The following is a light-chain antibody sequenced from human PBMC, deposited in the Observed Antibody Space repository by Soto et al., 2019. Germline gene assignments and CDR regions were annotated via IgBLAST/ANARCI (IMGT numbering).Light chain of an antibody. CDR3: QQYGSSPPIT. CDR1: QSVSSTY. CDR2: GAS. J-gene: IGKJ5*01. V-gene: IGKV3-20*01. Sequence: EIVLTQSPGTLSLSPGERATLSCRASQSVSSTYLAWYQQKAGQAPRLLIYGASSRSTGIPGRFSGSGSGTDSTLTISRLEPEVFAVYYCQQYGSSPPITFGQGTRLEIK.